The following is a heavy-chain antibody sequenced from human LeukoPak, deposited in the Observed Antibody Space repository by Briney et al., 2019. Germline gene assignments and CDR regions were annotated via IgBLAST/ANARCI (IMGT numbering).Heavy chain of an antibody. V-gene: IGHV1-69*04. CDR3: AREGGEFCTGGACHHWYFDL. CDR1: GDTSGRYG. J-gene: IGHJ2*01. CDR2: IIPMFGVT. Sequence: SVKVSCKASGDTSGRYGISWVRQAPGQGLEWMGRIIPMFGVTKYVEKCQGRVTITADTSTSTVYMELSSLTSEDTAVYFCAREGGEFCTGGACHHWYFDLWGRGTLVTVSS. D-gene: IGHD2-8*02.